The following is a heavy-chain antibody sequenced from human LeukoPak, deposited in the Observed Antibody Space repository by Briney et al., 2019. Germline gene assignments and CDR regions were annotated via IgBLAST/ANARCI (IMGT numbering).Heavy chain of an antibody. D-gene: IGHD6-19*01. V-gene: IGHV3-30*18. CDR3: AKDSGIAVAGTLRAFDI. CDR1: GYTFSSYG. CDR2: ISYDGSNK. J-gene: IGHJ3*02. Sequence: GGSLRLACAASGYTFSSYGMHWVRQAPGKGLEWVAVISYDGSNKYFADSVKGRFTISRDNSKNTLYLQMNSLRAEDTAVYYCAKDSGIAVAGTLRAFDIWGQGTMVTVSS.